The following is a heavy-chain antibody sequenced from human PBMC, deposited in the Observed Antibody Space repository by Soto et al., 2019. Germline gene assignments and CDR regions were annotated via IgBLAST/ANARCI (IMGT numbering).Heavy chain of an antibody. V-gene: IGHV1-69*01. Sequence: QVQLVQSGAEVKQPGSSVKVSCKAPGGTFSSYAISWVRQAPGQGLEWMGGIIPIFGTANYAQKFQGRVTITADESTSTGYMELSSLRSEVTAVYYCARSQGGSSSLDIYYYYYYGMDVWGQGTTVTVSS. J-gene: IGHJ6*02. CDR1: GGTFSSYA. CDR3: ARSQGGSSSLDIYYYYYYGMDV. D-gene: IGHD2-15*01. CDR2: IIPIFGTA.